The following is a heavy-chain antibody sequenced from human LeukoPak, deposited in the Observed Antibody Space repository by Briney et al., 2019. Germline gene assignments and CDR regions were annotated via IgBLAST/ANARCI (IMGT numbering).Heavy chain of an antibody. Sequence: PSEALSLTCTVSGGSISSYYWSWIRQPAGKGLEWIGRIYTSGSTNYNPSLKSRVTMSVDTSENQFSLKLSSVTAADTAVYYCARGLSSGQMGIWGQGTLVTVSS. V-gene: IGHV4-4*07. CDR2: IYTSGST. CDR1: GGSISSYY. D-gene: IGHD3-22*01. J-gene: IGHJ4*02. CDR3: ARGLSSGQMGI.